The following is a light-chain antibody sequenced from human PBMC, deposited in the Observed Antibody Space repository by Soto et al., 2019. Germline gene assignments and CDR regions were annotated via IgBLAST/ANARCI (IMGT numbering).Light chain of an antibody. CDR2: FGS. Sequence: DIVMTQSPLSLPVTRGEPASISCRSSQSLLHSNGFNCLDWYLQKPGQSPQLLIYFGSNRASGVPDRFSGSGSGTDFTLRISRVEAEDVGLYYCMQALQTPLTFGGGTKVEIK. CDR1: QSLLHSNGFNC. CDR3: MQALQTPLT. J-gene: IGKJ4*01. V-gene: IGKV2-28*01.